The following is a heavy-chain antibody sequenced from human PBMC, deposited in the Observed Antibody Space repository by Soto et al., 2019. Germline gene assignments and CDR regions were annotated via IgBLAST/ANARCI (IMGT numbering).Heavy chain of an antibody. Sequence: LSXTCSFSSCAISRTSYFWTWIRQPPGKGLEYIGSIYYSGRTHHNPSLESRVTMSVDTSKNQFSLKLDSVTAADTAVYYCARSPRSDELSLFDFWGQGTLVTVYS. CDR1: SCAISRTSYF. V-gene: IGHV4-39*01. D-gene: IGHD3-16*02. CDR2: IYYSGRT. J-gene: IGHJ5*01. CDR3: ARSPRSDELSLFDF.